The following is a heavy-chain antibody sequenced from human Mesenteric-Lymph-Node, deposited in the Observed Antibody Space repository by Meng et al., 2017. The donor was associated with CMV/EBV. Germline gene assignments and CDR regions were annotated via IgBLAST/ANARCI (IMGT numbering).Heavy chain of an antibody. Sequence: GESLKISCAASGITFSSDWMDWVRQAPGKGLVWVSRINSDGSSTSYADSVKGRFTISRDNAKNTLYLQMNSLRAEDTAVYYCARAAAGIDYWGQGTLVTVSS. D-gene: IGHD6-13*01. CDR2: INSDGSST. CDR3: ARAAAGIDY. V-gene: IGHV3-74*01. CDR1: GITFSSDW. J-gene: IGHJ4*02.